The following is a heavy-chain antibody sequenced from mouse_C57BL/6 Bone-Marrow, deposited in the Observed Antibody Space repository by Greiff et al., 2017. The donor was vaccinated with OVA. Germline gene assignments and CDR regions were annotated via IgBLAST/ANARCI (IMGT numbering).Heavy chain of an antibody. Sequence: EVQVVESGGGLVKPGGSLKLSCAASGFTFSSYAMSWVRQTPEKRLEWVATISDGGSYTYYPDNVKGRFTISRDNAKNNLYLQMSHLKSEDTAMYYCAREGITTVVARYFDVWGTGTTVTVSS. CDR2: ISDGGSYT. V-gene: IGHV5-4*01. CDR1: GFTFSSYA. CDR3: AREGITTVVARYFDV. D-gene: IGHD1-1*01. J-gene: IGHJ1*03.